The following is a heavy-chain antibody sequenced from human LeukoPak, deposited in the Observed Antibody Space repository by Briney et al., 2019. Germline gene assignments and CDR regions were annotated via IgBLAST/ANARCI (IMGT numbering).Heavy chain of an antibody. D-gene: IGHD3-22*01. CDR3: ARESSGYYYVKYDAFDI. V-gene: IGHV4-4*07. J-gene: IGHJ3*02. Sequence: SETLSLTCTVSGGSISSYYWSWIRQPAGKGLEWIGRIYTSGSTNYNPSLKSRVTMSVDTSKNQFSLKLSSVTAADTAVYYCARESSGYYYVKYDAFDIWGQGTMVTVSS. CDR1: GGSISSYY. CDR2: IYTSGST.